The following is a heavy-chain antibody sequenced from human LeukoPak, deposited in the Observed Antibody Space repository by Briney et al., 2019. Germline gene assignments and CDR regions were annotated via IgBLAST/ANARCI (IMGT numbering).Heavy chain of an antibody. Sequence: SETLSLTCTVSGGSISSYYWSWIRQPAGKGLEWIGRIYTSGSTNYNPSLKSRVTISVDTSKNQFSLKLSSVTAADTAVYYCARSDGRRHKDAFDIWGQGTMVTVSS. CDR3: ARSDGRRHKDAFDI. CDR1: GGSISSYY. J-gene: IGHJ3*02. CDR2: IYTSGST. V-gene: IGHV4-4*07. D-gene: IGHD1-26*01.